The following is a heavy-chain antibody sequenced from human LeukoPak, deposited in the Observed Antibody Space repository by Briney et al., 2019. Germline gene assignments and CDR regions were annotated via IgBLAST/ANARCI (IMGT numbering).Heavy chain of an antibody. CDR3: TRGRYFGIDF. J-gene: IGHJ4*02. V-gene: IGHV3-48*03. D-gene: IGHD3-9*01. CDR2: ISGSGSTM. CDR1: GFTLSNYA. Sequence: GGSLRLSCAASGFTLSNYAMNWVRQAPGKGLEWVSYISGSGSTMYYADSVKGRFTMSRDNAKNSLYLHMNSLRGEDTALYFCTRGRYFGIDFWGQGSLVTVSS.